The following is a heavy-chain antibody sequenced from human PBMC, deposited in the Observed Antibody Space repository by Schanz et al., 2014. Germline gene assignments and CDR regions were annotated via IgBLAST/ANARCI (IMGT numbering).Heavy chain of an antibody. J-gene: IGHJ3*02. CDR3: AKGRFGELSAFDI. V-gene: IGHV3-23*01. Sequence: EVQLLESGGGLVQPGGSLRLSCAASGFTFSSYAMSWVRQAPGKGLEWVSAISASGGTTYYADSVKGRFTISRDNSKSTLYVEMNSLRVEDTAVYYCAKGRFGELSAFDIWGQGTMVTVSS. CDR1: GFTFSSYA. D-gene: IGHD3-10*01. CDR2: ISASGGTT.